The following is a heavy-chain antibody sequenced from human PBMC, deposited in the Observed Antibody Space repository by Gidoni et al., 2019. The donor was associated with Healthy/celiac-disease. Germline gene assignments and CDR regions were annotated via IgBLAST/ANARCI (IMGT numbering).Heavy chain of an antibody. J-gene: IGHJ4*02. CDR1: GGSISSSSYY. Sequence: QLQLQASGPGLVKPSATLSLTCTVSGGSISSSSYYWGWIRQPPGKGLEWIGSIYYSGSTYYNPSLKSRVTISVDTSKNQFSLKLSSVTAADTAVYYCARFTDDSSGPIFDYWGQGTLVTVSS. D-gene: IGHD3-22*01. CDR3: ARFTDDSSGPIFDY. CDR2: IYYSGST. V-gene: IGHV4-39*07.